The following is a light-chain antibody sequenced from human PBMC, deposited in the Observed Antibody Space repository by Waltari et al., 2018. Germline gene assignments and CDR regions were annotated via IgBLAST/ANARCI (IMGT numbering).Light chain of an antibody. J-gene: IGKJ4*01. Sequence: DIHMTQSPSTLSASVGDRVTITCRASQIISTWLAWYQQKPGKAPKLLIYKASGLESGVPSRFSGSGSGTEFTLTISSLQPDDFATYYCQQYNDYPLTFGGGTKVEIK. CDR1: QIISTW. V-gene: IGKV1-5*03. CDR3: QQYNDYPLT. CDR2: KAS.